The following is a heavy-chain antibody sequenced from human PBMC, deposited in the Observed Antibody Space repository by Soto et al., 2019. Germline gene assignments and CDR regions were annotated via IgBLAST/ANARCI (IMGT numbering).Heavy chain of an antibody. J-gene: IGHJ4*02. V-gene: IGHV1-18*01. CDR1: GYTFTSYG. Sequence: ASVKVSCKASGYTFTSYGISWVRQAPGQGLEWMGWISAYNGNTNYAQKLQGRVTMTTDTSTSTAYMELRSLRSDDTAAYYCAREADIVVVPAFDYWGQGTPVTVSS. D-gene: IGHD2-2*01. CDR3: AREADIVVVPAFDY. CDR2: ISAYNGNT.